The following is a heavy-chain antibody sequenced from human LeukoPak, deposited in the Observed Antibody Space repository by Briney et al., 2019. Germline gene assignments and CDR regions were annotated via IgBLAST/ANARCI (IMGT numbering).Heavy chain of an antibody. CDR3: AKGQGYYGSGSFSFDY. CDR2: ISGSGGST. J-gene: IGHJ4*02. V-gene: IGHV3-23*01. Sequence: PGGSLRLSCAASGFTFSSYAMSWVRQAPGKGLEWVSAISGSGGSTYYADSVKGRFTISRDNSKNTLYLQMNSLRAEDTAVYYCAKGQGYYGSGSFSFDYWGQGTLVTVSS. D-gene: IGHD3-10*01. CDR1: GFTFSSYA.